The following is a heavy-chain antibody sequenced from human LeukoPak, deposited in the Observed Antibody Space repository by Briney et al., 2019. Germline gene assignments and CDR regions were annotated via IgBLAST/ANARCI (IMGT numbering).Heavy chain of an antibody. V-gene: IGHV1-69*05. CDR2: IIPIFGTA. Sequence: GASVNVSCKASGGTFCSYAISWVRQAPGQGLEWMGGIIPIFGTANYAQKFQGRVTITTDESTSTAYMELSSLRSEDTAVYYCASGISGGFDYWGQGTLVTVSS. CDR1: GGTFCSYA. CDR3: ASGISGGFDY. D-gene: IGHD6-13*01. J-gene: IGHJ4*02.